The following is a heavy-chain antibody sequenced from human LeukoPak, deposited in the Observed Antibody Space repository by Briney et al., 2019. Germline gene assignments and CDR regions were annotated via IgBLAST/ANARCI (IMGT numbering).Heavy chain of an antibody. Sequence: GGSLRLSCAASGFTFSSYAMHWVRQAPGKGLEWVAVISYDGSNKYYADSVKGRFTISRDNSKNTLYLQMNSLRAEDTAVYYCARDAAVVDYWGQGTLVTVSS. J-gene: IGHJ4*02. CDR2: ISYDGSNK. CDR1: GFTFSSYA. D-gene: IGHD4-23*01. V-gene: IGHV3-30-3*01. CDR3: ARDAAVVDY.